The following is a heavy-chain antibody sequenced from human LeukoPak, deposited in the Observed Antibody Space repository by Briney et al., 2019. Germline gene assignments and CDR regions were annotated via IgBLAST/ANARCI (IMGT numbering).Heavy chain of an antibody. CDR1: GFTFSTYA. J-gene: IGHJ4*02. Sequence: PGRSLRLSCAASGFTFSTYALHWVRQAPGKGLEWVAVISYDGSKKFYADSVKGRFTISRDNSNNTVYLQMTSLRAEDTAVYYCARETLSSGWYPPDYWGQGTLVTVSS. CDR2: ISYDGSKK. D-gene: IGHD6-19*01. V-gene: IGHV3-30-3*01. CDR3: ARETLSSGWYPPDY.